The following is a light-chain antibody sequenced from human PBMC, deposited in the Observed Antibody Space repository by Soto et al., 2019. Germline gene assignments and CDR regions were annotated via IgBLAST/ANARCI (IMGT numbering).Light chain of an antibody. CDR3: HRLRNTPIT. CDR1: QSVSSN. J-gene: IGKJ5*01. Sequence: LVMTQSPATLSVPPGERATLSCSASQSVSSNLAWYQQKPGQPPRLLIYGASTRATGIPARFSGSGSGTDFTLTISILATEDIPIYYRHRLRNTPITFGQGTRL. V-gene: IGKV3D-15*01. CDR2: GAS.